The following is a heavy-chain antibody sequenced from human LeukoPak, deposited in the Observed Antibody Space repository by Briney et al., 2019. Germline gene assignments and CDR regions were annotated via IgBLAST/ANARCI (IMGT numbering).Heavy chain of an antibody. CDR3: ARAGILRIPSIAARRYFDY. CDR1: GGSISSYY. CDR2: IYTSGST. D-gene: IGHD6-6*01. J-gene: IGHJ4*02. Sequence: PSETLSLTCTVSGGSISSYYWSWIRQPPGKGLEWIGRIYTSGSTNYNPSLKSRVTISVDTSKNQFSLKLSSVTAADTAVYYCARAGILRIPSIAARRYFDYWGQGTLATVSS. V-gene: IGHV4-4*08.